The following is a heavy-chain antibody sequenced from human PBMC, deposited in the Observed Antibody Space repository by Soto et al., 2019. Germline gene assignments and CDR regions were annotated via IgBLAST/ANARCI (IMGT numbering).Heavy chain of an antibody. Sequence: VESLKISCKGSGYSFTSYWIGWVRQMPGKGLEWMGIIYPGDSDTRYSTSFQGQVTISADKSISTAYLKWSSLKASDTAMYYCARLQRPPFCRYGDGMDVWGQGTTVTVSS. V-gene: IGHV5-51*01. CDR3: ARLQRPPFCRYGDGMDV. CDR2: IYPGDSDT. D-gene: IGHD4-17*01. CDR1: GYSFTSYW. J-gene: IGHJ6*02.